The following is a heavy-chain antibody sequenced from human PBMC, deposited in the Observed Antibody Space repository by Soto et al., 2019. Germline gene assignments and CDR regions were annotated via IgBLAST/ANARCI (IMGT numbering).Heavy chain of an antibody. CDR3: AKVQYSYGLPSYYYYYGMDV. Sequence: QVQLVESGGGVVQPGRSLRLSCAASGFTFSSYGMHWVHQAPGKGLEWVAVISYDGSNKYYADSVKGRFTISRDNSKNTLYLQMNSLRAEDTAVYYCAKVQYSYGLPSYYYYYGMDVWGQGTTVTVSS. V-gene: IGHV3-30*18. CDR1: GFTFSSYG. J-gene: IGHJ6*02. D-gene: IGHD5-18*01. CDR2: ISYDGSNK.